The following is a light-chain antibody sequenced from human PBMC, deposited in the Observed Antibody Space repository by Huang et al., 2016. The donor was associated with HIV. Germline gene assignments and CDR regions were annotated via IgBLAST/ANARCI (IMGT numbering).Light chain of an antibody. V-gene: IGKV3-11*01. CDR2: DAA. CDR3: QQRSNWPLT. Sequence: DIVLRQSPATLSLSPGERATLSCRASQSVSSYLAWYQHKPGQAPMLLIYDAANRATDIPARFSGSGSGTDCTLSISSLEPEDFAVYYCQQRSNWPLTFGGGTKVEIK. J-gene: IGKJ4*01. CDR1: QSVSSY.